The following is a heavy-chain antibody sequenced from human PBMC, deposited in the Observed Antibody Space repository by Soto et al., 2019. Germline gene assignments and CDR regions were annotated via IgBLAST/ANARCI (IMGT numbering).Heavy chain of an antibody. CDR2: IYYSGRP. Sequence: SETLSLTCTVSRGSVSSSTYYWSWIRQHPGKGLEWIGNIYYSGRPYYNPSLKSRVSISVDTPKNQFSLKLSSVTAADTAVYYCARASSARGYSYGYWFDPWGQGTLVTVSS. D-gene: IGHD5-18*01. J-gene: IGHJ5*02. CDR3: ARASSARGYSYGYWFDP. CDR1: RGSVSSSTYY. V-gene: IGHV4-31*03.